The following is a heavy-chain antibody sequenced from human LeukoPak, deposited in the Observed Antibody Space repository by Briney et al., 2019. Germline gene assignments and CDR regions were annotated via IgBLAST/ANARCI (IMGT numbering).Heavy chain of an antibody. D-gene: IGHD3-10*01. CDR3: ASASLLWFGEATSFDY. V-gene: IGHV1-18*01. J-gene: IGHJ4*02. CDR1: GGTFSSYA. CDR2: ISAYNGNT. Sequence: ASVKVSCKASGGTFSSYAISWVRQAPGQGLEWMGWISAYNGNTNYAQKLQGRVTMTTDTSTSTAYMELRSLRSDDTAVYYCASASLLWFGEATSFDYWGQGTLVTVSS.